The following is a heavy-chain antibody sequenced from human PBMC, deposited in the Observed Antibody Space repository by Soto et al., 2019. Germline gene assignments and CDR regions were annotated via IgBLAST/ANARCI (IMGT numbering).Heavy chain of an antibody. CDR2: IYPGDSDT. D-gene: IGHD3-22*01. J-gene: IGHJ4*02. CDR3: ARQGRGTYYYDSSGYYYADY. Sequence: GESLKISCNGSGYSFTSYWIGWVRQMPGKGLEWMGIIYPGDSDTRYSPSFQGQVTISADKSISTAYLQWSSLKASDTAMYYCARQGRGTYYYDSSGYYYADYWGQGTLVTVSS. V-gene: IGHV5-51*01. CDR1: GYSFTSYW.